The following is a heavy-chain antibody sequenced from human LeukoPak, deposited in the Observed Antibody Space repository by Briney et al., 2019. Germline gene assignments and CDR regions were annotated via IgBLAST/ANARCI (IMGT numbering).Heavy chain of an antibody. CDR1: GGSISSSSYY. V-gene: IGHV4-39*07. Sequence: SETLSLTCTVSGGSISSSSYYWGWIRQPPGKGLEWIGSIYYSGSTYYNPSLKSRVTISVDTSKNQFSLKLSSVTAADTAVYYCARDTKQWLAYYFDYWGQGTLVTVSS. D-gene: IGHD6-19*01. CDR3: ARDTKQWLAYYFDY. J-gene: IGHJ4*02. CDR2: IYYSGST.